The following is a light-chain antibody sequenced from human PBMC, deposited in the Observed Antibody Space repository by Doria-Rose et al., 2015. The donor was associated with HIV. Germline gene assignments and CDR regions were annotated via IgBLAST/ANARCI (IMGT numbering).Light chain of an antibody. CDR3: HQYGTSWT. J-gene: IGKJ1*01. V-gene: IGKV3-20*01. CDR1: QSFSSTY. Sequence: TQSPGTLSLSPGERATLSCRASQSFSSTYLAWYQQKPGQAPSLPIYDGSTRATGIPDRFSASGSGTDFILTINRLEPEGFALYYCHQYGTSWTFGQGTKVEI. CDR2: DGS.